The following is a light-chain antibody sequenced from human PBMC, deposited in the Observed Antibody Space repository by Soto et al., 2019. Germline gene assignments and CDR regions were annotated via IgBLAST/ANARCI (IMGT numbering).Light chain of an antibody. CDR1: SSNIGSSI. V-gene: IGLV1-44*01. CDR2: NNN. CDR3: AAWDDSLNGYV. Sequence: QSVLTQPPSASGTPGQRVTISCSGSSSNIGSSIVNWYQQLPGTAPKLLIYNNNQRPSGVPDRFSGSKSGTSASLAISGLRSEDEAAYYCAAWDDSLNGYVFGTGTKVTVL. J-gene: IGLJ1*01.